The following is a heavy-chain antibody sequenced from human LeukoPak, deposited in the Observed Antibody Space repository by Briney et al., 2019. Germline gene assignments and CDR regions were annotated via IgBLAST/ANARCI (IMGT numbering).Heavy chain of an antibody. V-gene: IGHV1-58*02. CDR2: IVVGSGNT. J-gene: IGHJ6*03. CDR3: AADPGRYYGSGSHYYYCYMDV. D-gene: IGHD3-10*01. CDR1: GFTFTSSA. Sequence: SVKLSCKASGFTFTSSAKQWVRQARGQRLEWIGWIVVGSGNTNYAQKFQERVTITTDMSTSTAYMELSSLRSEDTAVYYCAADPGRYYGSGSHYYYCYMDVWGKGTTVTVSS.